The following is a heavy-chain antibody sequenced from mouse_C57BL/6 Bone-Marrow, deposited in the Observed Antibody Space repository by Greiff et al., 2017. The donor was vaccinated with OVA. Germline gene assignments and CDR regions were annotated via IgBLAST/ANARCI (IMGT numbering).Heavy chain of an antibody. CDR1: GFSFSSYA. V-gene: IGHV5-4*01. CDR2: ISDGGSYT. CDR3: ARGRAQDY. J-gene: IGHJ2*01. Sequence: DVHLVESGGGLVKPGGSLKLSCAASGFSFSSYAMSWVRQTPEKRLEWVATISDGGSYTYYPDNVKGRFTISRDNAKNNLYLQMSHLKSEDTAMYYCARGRAQDYWGQGTTLTVSS. D-gene: IGHD3-2*02.